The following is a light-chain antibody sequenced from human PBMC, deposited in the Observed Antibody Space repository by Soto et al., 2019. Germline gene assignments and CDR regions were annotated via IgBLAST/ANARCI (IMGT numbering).Light chain of an antibody. Sequence: EIVLTQSPSTLSLSPGERATLSCRASQSVSSSYLAWYQQKPGQAPRLLIYGASSRATGIPDRFSGSGSGTDFTLTISRLEPEDFAVYYCQQYVGSTLMYTFGQGTNLEIK. J-gene: IGKJ2*01. CDR2: GAS. CDR1: QSVSSSY. V-gene: IGKV3-20*01. CDR3: QQYVGSTLMYT.